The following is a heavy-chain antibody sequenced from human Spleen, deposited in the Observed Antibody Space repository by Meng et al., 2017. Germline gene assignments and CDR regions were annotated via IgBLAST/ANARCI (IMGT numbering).Heavy chain of an antibody. D-gene: IGHD3-3*01. Sequence: QVQLQESGPGLVEPSQTLSLTCTVSGGSMSSGNYYWSWLRQPPGKGLVWSGYIHHSETAYYNPALKSRVSISVDTSKNQFSLNLNAMTAAYTAVYYGVYFWSGYFTSGQGTLVTVSS. CDR1: GGSMSSGNYY. CDR2: IHHSETA. J-gene: IGHJ5*02. CDR3: VYFWSGYFT. V-gene: IGHV4-30-4*01.